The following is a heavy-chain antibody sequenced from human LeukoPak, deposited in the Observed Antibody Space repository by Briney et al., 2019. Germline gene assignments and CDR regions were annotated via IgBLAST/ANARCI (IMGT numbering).Heavy chain of an antibody. CDR1: GYTFTSYG. D-gene: IGHD1-26*01. Sequence: ASVKVSCKASGYTFTSYGISWVRQAPGQGLEWMGIINPSGGSTSYAQKFQGRVTMTRDMSTSTVYMELSSLRSEDTAVYYCARSPIVGATTFDWFDPWGQGTLVTVSS. J-gene: IGHJ5*02. V-gene: IGHV1-46*01. CDR3: ARSPIVGATTFDWFDP. CDR2: INPSGGST.